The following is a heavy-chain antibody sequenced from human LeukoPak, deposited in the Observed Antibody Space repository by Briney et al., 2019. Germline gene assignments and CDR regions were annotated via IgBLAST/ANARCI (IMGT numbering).Heavy chain of an antibody. D-gene: IGHD6-19*01. V-gene: IGHV3-30*04. CDR2: ISYDGSNK. J-gene: IGHJ4*02. Sequence: GGSLRLSCAASGFTFSNYAMHWVRQAPGKGLRWVAAISYDGSNKNYADSVKGRFTISRDNSKNTLYLQMNSLRAEDTAVYYCARGVRIAVAGYIDYWGQGTLVTVSS. CDR1: GFTFSNYA. CDR3: ARGVRIAVAGYIDY.